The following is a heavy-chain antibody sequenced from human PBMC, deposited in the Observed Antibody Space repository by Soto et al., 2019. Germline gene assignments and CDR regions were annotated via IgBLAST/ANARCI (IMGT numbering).Heavy chain of an antibody. CDR3: AKDRAWVGSGHEGMDV. CDR2: ISYDGSNK. Sequence: QVQLVESGGGVVQPGRSLRLSCAASGFTFSSYGMHWVRQAPGKGLEWVAVISYDGSNKYYADSVKGRFTISRDNSKNXLYLQMNSLRAEDTAVYYCAKDRAWVGSGHEGMDVWGQGTTVTVSS. CDR1: GFTFSSYG. D-gene: IGHD6-25*01. V-gene: IGHV3-30*18. J-gene: IGHJ6*02.